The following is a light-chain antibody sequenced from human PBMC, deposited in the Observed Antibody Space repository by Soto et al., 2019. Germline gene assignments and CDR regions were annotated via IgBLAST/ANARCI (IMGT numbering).Light chain of an antibody. CDR3: CSLTTSHTYV. CDR1: SSDIGHYDY. J-gene: IGLJ1*01. Sequence: SVLSQPASVSGDPGPSIPISCSGTSSDIGHYDYVSRYKQHPGKAPKLMLYHDTYRPSGVSNRYSGSKSGNSASLTISGLQADDEADYYCCSLTTSHTYVFGSGTKVTVL. V-gene: IGLV2-14*03. CDR2: HDT.